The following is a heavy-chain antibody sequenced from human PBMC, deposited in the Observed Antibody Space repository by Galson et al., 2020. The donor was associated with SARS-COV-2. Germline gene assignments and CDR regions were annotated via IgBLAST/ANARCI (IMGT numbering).Heavy chain of an antibody. J-gene: IGHJ4*02. Sequence: GESLKISCTASGFTFRDYGMHWVRQAPGRGLEWVAFIRNDGSAKYYADSVKGRFTISRDSSRSTLYLQMNSLRPDDTAVYYCAKELSTGGQGTPVTVSS. CDR3: AKELST. D-gene: IGHD4-4*01. V-gene: IGHV3-30*02. CDR1: GFTFRDYG. CDR2: IRNDGSAK.